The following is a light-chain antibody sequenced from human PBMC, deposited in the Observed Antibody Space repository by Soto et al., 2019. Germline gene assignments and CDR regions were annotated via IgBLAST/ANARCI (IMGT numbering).Light chain of an antibody. J-gene: IGKJ4*02. Sequence: EIVLTQSPATLSVSTGESATLSCRASQSVTLDLAWYQQRPGQAPRLLIYGAFKRATGVPARFSGSGSGTESTLTISGLESEDFAVYYCQQYTDLQTFGGGTRAEIK. CDR3: QQYTDLQT. V-gene: IGKV3-15*01. CDR1: QSVTLD. CDR2: GAF.